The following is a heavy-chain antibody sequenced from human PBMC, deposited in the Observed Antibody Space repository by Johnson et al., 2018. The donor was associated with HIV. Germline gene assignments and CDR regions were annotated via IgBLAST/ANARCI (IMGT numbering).Heavy chain of an antibody. CDR2: VYSGGNT. J-gene: IGHJ3*01. CDR1: GFTVSSNY. D-gene: IGHD3-16*01. CDR3: ARVGASRFDAFHV. V-gene: IGHV3-66*01. Sequence: VHLVESGGGLVQPGGSLRLSCAASGFTVSSNYMSWVRQAPGKGLEWVSIVYSGGNTYYTASVKGRFTISRDNSKNTLYLQMNSLRAEDTAVYYCARVGASRFDAFHVWGQGTMVTVSS.